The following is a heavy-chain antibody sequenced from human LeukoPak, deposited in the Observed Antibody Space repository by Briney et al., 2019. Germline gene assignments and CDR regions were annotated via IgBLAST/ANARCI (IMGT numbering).Heavy chain of an antibody. J-gene: IGHJ4*02. CDR2: ISAYNGNT. Sequence: GASVKVSCKASGYTFTSYGISWVRQAPGQGLEWMGWISAYNGNTNYAQKLQGRVTMTTDTSTSTAYMELRSLRSDDTAVYYCARGLPGYCSGDNCYCYFDYWGQGTLVTVSS. CDR1: GYTFTSYG. D-gene: IGHD2-15*01. CDR3: ARGLPGYCSGDNCYCYFDY. V-gene: IGHV1-18*01.